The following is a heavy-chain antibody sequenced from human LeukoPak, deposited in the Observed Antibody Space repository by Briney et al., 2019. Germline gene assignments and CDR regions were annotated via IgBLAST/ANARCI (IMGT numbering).Heavy chain of an antibody. J-gene: IGHJ4*02. CDR2: INGDASST. V-gene: IGHV3-74*01. CDR3: ARARGNTYGYFEY. Sequence: QPGGSLRLSCAASGLTLSGYGMHWVRQAPGKGLVWVSRINGDASSTSYAYSVKGRFTISRDNAKSTLYLQMNSLRVEDTAVYYCARARGNTYGYFEYWGQGTLVTVSS. CDR1: GLTLSGYG. D-gene: IGHD5-18*01.